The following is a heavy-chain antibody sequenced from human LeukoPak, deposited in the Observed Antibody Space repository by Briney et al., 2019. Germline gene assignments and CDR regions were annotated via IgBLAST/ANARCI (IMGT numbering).Heavy chain of an antibody. V-gene: IGHV3-48*03. CDR1: GFTFSSYE. Sequence: GGSLTLSCAASGFTFSSYEMNWVRQAPGKGLEWVSYISSSGSTIYYADSVKGRFTISRDNAKNSLYLQINSLRAEDTAVYYCARDRYYYDSSGYLVDYWGQGTLVTVSS. CDR3: ARDRYYYDSSGYLVDY. D-gene: IGHD3-22*01. CDR2: ISSSGSTI. J-gene: IGHJ4*02.